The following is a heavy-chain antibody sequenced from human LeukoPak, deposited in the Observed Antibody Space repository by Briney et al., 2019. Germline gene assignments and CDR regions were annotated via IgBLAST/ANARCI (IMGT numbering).Heavy chain of an antibody. CDR3: AKDNVGAKVGYNWFDP. D-gene: IGHD1-26*01. CDR1: GFTFDDYA. CDR2: ISWNSGSI. J-gene: IGHJ5*02. V-gene: IGHV3-9*01. Sequence: PGGSLRLSCAASGFTFDDYAMHWVRQAPGKGLEWVSGISWNSGSIGYADSVKGRFTISRDNAKNSLYLQMNSLRAEDTALYYCAKDNVGAKVGYNWFDPWGQGTLVTVSS.